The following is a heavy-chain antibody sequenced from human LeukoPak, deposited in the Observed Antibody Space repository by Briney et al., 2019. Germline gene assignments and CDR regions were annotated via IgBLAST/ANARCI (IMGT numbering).Heavy chain of an antibody. CDR3: ARVRRSDSSSWSPTDY. CDR2: IYYSGST. CDR1: GGSINNYY. D-gene: IGHD6-13*01. V-gene: IGHV4-59*01. Sequence: PSETLSLTRTVSGGSINNYYWSWVRQPPGKGLEWIGYIYYSGSTNYNPSLKSRVTISVDTSKNQFSLKLSSVTAADTAVYYCARVRRSDSSSWSPTDYWGQGTLVTVSS. J-gene: IGHJ4*02.